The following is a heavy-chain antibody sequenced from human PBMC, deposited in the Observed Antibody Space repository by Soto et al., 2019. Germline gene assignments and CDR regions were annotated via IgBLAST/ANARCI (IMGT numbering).Heavy chain of an antibody. Sequence: ASMKVSRKASGYTLTSYCISWVRQAPGQGLEWMGWISAYNGNTNYAQMLQGRVTMTTDTSTSTAYMELRSLRSDDTAVYYCARGVGASYYFDYWGQGTLVTVSS. CDR2: ISAYNGNT. V-gene: IGHV1-18*01. CDR1: GYTLTSYC. D-gene: IGHD1-26*01. J-gene: IGHJ4*02. CDR3: ARGVGASYYFDY.